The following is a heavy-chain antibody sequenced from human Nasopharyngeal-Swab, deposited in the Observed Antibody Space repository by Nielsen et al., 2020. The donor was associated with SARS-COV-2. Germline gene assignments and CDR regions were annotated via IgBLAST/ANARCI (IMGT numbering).Heavy chain of an antibody. V-gene: IGHV1-2*04. D-gene: IGHD4-17*01. CDR2: INPNSGGT. CDR1: GYNFIDYY. CDR3: ARARTPYDDSDGFDI. Sequence: ASVKVSCKASGYNFIDYYIHWVRQAPGQGLEWMAWINPNSGGTSYAQKFQGWVTVTRDTSISTAYMELSRLRSNDTAVYYCARARTPYDDSDGFDIWGQGTMVSVSS. J-gene: IGHJ3*02.